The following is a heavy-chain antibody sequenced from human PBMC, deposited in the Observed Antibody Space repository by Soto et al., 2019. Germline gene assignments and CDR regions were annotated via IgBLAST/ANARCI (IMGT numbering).Heavy chain of an antibody. Sequence: QVQLVESGGGVVQPGRSLRLSCAASGFTFSSYGMHWVRQAPGKGLEWVAVISYDGSNKYYADSAKGRFTISRDNSKNTLYLQMNSLRAEDTAVYYCAKDQHEWELLFDYWGQGTLVTVSS. V-gene: IGHV3-30*18. CDR1: GFTFSSYG. J-gene: IGHJ4*02. CDR3: AKDQHEWELLFDY. D-gene: IGHD1-26*01. CDR2: ISYDGSNK.